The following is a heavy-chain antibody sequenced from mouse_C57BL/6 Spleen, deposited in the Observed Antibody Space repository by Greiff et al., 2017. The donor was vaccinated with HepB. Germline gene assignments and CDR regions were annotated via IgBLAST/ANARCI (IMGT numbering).Heavy chain of an antibody. D-gene: IGHD2-1*01. Sequence: QVQLQQPGAELVRPGSSVKLSCKASGYTFTSYWMHWVKQRPIQGLEWIGNIDPSDSETHYNQKFKDKATLTVDKSSSTAYMQLSSLTSEDSAVNYCARCSYYGSYWYFDVWGTGTTVTVSS. V-gene: IGHV1-52*01. CDR2: IDPSDSET. CDR3: ARCSYYGSYWYFDV. CDR1: GYTFTSYW. J-gene: IGHJ1*03.